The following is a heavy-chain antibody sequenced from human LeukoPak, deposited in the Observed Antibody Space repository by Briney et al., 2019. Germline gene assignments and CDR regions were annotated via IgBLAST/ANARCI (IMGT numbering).Heavy chain of an antibody. Sequence: GGSLRLSCAASGFTFSTYWMNWVRQAPGKGLEWVANIKQDGSEKYYVDSVKGRFTISRDNGKNSLYLQMSSLRAEDTAVYYCARDSGWHHASDIWGQGTMVTVSS. V-gene: IGHV3-7*01. CDR2: IKQDGSEK. J-gene: IGHJ3*02. CDR3: ARDSGWHHASDI. D-gene: IGHD6-19*01. CDR1: GFTFSTYW.